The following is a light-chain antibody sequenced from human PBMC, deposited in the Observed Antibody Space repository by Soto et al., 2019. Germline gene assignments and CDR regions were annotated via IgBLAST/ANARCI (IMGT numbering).Light chain of an antibody. CDR1: QSISSW. J-gene: IGKJ1*01. Sequence: TKMTQSASTLSASLGDIVTITCRASQSISSWLAWYQQKPGKAPKLLIYDASSLESGVPSRFSGSGSGTEFTLTISRLQTDDFATYYCQQYNSYWTFRQGTKVDI. V-gene: IGKV1-5*01. CDR2: DAS. CDR3: QQYNSYWT.